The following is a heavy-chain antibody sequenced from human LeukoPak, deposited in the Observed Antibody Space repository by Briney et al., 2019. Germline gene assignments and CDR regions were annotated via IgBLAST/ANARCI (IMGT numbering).Heavy chain of an antibody. D-gene: IGHD3-22*01. CDR1: GYTFTSYG. J-gene: IGHJ4*02. Sequence: ASVKVSCKASGYTFTSYGISWVRQAPGQGLEWMGWISAYNGNTNYAQKLQGRVTMTTDTSTSTAYMELRSLRSDDTAVYYCARDSRRSSSSGYYFDYWGQGTLVTVSS. V-gene: IGHV1-18*01. CDR2: ISAYNGNT. CDR3: ARDSRRSSSSGYYFDY.